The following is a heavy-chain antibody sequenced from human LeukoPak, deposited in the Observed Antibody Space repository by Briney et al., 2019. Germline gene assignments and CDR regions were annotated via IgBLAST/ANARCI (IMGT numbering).Heavy chain of an antibody. V-gene: IGHV1-69*13. CDR3: AGRIAVAGTSGTLDDY. CDR2: IIPIFGTA. J-gene: IGHJ4*02. Sequence: SVKVSCKASGGTFSSYAISWVRQAPGQGLEWMGGIIPIFGTANYAQKFQGRVTITADESTSTAYMELSSLRSEDTAVYYCAGRIAVAGTSGTLDDYWGQGTPVTVSS. CDR1: GGTFSSYA. D-gene: IGHD6-19*01.